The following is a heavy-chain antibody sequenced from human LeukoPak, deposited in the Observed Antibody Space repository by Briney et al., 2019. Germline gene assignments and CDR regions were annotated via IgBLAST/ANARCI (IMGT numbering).Heavy chain of an antibody. V-gene: IGHV4-59*01. CDR2: IYYSGST. CDR3: ARISVAGTEGEY. CDR1: GGSISSYY. Sequence: PSETLSLTCTVSGGSISSYYWSWIRQPPGKGLEWIGYIYYSGSTNYNPSLKSRVTISVDTSKNQFSLKLSSVTAADTAVYYCARISVAGTEGEYWGQGTLVTVSS. J-gene: IGHJ4*02. D-gene: IGHD6-19*01.